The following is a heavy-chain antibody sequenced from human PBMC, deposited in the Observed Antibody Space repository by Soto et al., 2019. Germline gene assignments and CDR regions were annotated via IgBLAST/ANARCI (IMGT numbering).Heavy chain of an antibody. CDR3: ARLFTVTTDYYFGMDV. D-gene: IGHD4-17*01. Sequence: SETLSLTCTVSGGSIRGSYWSWVRQPAGKGLEWIGRIYSSGSSNYNPSLNSRLTMSLDTSKNQFSLKLRSVTAADTAIYYCARLFTVTTDYYFGMDVWGQGTTVTVSS. CDR1: GGSIRGSY. J-gene: IGHJ6*02. V-gene: IGHV4-4*07. CDR2: IYSSGSS.